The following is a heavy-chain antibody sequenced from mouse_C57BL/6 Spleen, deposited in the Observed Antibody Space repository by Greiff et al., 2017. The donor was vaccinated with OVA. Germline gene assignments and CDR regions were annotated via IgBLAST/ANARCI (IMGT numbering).Heavy chain of an antibody. V-gene: IGHV1-63*01. CDR1: GYTFTNYW. Sequence: QVQLQQSGAELVRPGTSVKMSCKASGYTFTNYWIGWAKQRPGHGLEWIGDIYPGGGYTNYNEQFKGKATLTADKSSSTAYMQFRSLTSEDSAIYYCARSGYSVSSYNAMDYWGQGTSVTVSS. CDR2: IYPGGGYT. J-gene: IGHJ4*01. CDR3: ARSGYSVSSYNAMDY. D-gene: IGHD1-1*01.